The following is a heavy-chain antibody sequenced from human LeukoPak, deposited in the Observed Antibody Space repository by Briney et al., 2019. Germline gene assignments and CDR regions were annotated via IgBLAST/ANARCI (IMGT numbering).Heavy chain of an antibody. D-gene: IGHD3-3*01. Sequence: GGSLRLSCAASGFTFSSYAMHWVRQAPGKGLEWVAVISYDGSNKYYADSVKGRFTISRDNSKNTLYLQMNRLRAEDTAVYYCARDGYYDFWSGYYNSFDYWGQGTLVTVSS. J-gene: IGHJ4*02. CDR2: ISYDGSNK. V-gene: IGHV3-30*04. CDR3: ARDGYYDFWSGYYNSFDY. CDR1: GFTFSSYA.